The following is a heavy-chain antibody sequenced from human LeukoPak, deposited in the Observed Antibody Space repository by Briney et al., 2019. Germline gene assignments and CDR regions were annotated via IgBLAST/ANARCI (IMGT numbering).Heavy chain of an antibody. CDR2: IYYSGST. CDR1: GGSISSSSYY. Sequence: SETLSLTCTVSGGSISSSSYYWGWIRQPPGKGLEWIGSIYYSGSTYYNPSLKSRVTISVDTSKNQFSLKLSSVTAADTAVYYCARDPGPIAYYYYYVDVWGKGTTVTVSS. CDR3: ARDPGPIAYYYYYVDV. J-gene: IGHJ6*03. V-gene: IGHV4-39*07. D-gene: IGHD6-13*01.